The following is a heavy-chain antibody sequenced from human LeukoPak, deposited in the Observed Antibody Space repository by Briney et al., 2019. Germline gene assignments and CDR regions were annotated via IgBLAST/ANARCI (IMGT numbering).Heavy chain of an antibody. V-gene: IGHV3-53*01. CDR2: IYSGGST. Sequence: GGSLRLSCAASGFTVSTNYMSWVRQAPGKGLEWVSLIYSGGSTYYADSVKGRFTISRDNSENTLFLQMNSLRVEDTAMYYCARQMQSHGNFDSWGQGTLVTVSS. D-gene: IGHD1-26*01. J-gene: IGHJ4*02. CDR3: ARQMQSHGNFDS. CDR1: GFTVSTNY.